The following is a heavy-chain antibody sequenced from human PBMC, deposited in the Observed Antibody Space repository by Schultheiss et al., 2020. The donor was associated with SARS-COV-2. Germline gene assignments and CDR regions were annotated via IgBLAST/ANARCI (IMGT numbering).Heavy chain of an antibody. CDR3: ARQGGQYSSSWINRDYYYGMDV. Sequence: GGSLRLSCKGSGYSFTSYWIGWVRQMPGKGLEWMGIIYPGDSDTRYSPSFQGQVTISADKSISTAYLQWSSLKASDTAMYYCARQGGQYSSSWINRDYYYGMDVWGQGTTVTVSS. D-gene: IGHD6-13*01. CDR2: IYPGDSDT. J-gene: IGHJ6*02. CDR1: GYSFTSYW. V-gene: IGHV5-51*01.